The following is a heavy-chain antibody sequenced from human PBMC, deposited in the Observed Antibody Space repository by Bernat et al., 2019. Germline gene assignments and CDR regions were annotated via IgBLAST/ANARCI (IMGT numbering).Heavy chain of an antibody. V-gene: IGHV4-39*01. CDR1: GGSISSSSYY. J-gene: IGHJ3*02. CDR3: ASTYSSGWLDAFDI. CDR2: IYYSGST. D-gene: IGHD6-19*01. Sequence: QLQLQESGPGLVKPSETLSLTCTVSGGSISSSSYYRGWIRQPPGKGLEWIGSIYYSGSTYYNPSLKSRVTISVDTSKNQFSLKLSSVTAADTAVYYCASTYSSGWLDAFDIWGQGTMVTVSS.